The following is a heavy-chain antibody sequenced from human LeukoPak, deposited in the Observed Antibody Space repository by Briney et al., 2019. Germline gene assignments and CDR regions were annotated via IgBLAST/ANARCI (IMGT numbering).Heavy chain of an antibody. D-gene: IGHD6-13*01. CDR3: ARVYSSSWHLYYFDY. V-gene: IGHV4-4*07. J-gene: IGHJ4*02. Sequence: SETLSLTCTVSGRSISSYYWSWIRQPAGKGLEWIGRIYTSGSTNYNPSLKSGVTMSVDTSKNQFSLKLSSVTAADTAVYYSARVYSSSWHLYYFDYWGQGTLVTVSS. CDR1: GRSISSYY. CDR2: IYTSGST.